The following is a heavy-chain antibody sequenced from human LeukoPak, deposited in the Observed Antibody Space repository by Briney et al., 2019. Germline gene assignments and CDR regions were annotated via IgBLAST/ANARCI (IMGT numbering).Heavy chain of an antibody. J-gene: IGHJ6*04. D-gene: IGHD2-15*01. CDR1: GCTFTSYG. Sequence: ASVKVSCKASGCTFTSYGISWVRQAPGQGLEWMGWISAYNGNTNYAQKLQGRVTMTTDTSTSTAYMELRSLRSDDTAVYYCARDGDRYCSGGSCYYYYYGMDVWGKGTTVTVSS. V-gene: IGHV1-18*04. CDR3: ARDGDRYCSGGSCYYYYYGMDV. CDR2: ISAYNGNT.